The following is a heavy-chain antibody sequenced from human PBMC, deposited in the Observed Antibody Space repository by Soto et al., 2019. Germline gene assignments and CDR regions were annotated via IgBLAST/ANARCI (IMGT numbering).Heavy chain of an antibody. V-gene: IGHV1-24*01. D-gene: IGHD3-3*01. Sequence: QVKLVQSGAEVKKPGASVKVSCKVSGYTLTELSMHWVRQAPGKGLEWMGGFDPEDGETIYAQKLQGRVTMTEDTSTDTDYMELSSLRSEDTAVYYCATVRLVFGVAEPFDYWGQGTLVTVSS. J-gene: IGHJ4*02. CDR1: GYTLTELS. CDR3: ATVRLVFGVAEPFDY. CDR2: FDPEDGET.